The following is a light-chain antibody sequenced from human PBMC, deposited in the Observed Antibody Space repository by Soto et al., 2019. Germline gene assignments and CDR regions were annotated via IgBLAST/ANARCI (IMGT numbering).Light chain of an antibody. J-gene: IGKJ4*01. Sequence: IQLTQSPSSLSASIGDRVTITCRASQGISNYLAWYQQKPGKAPKLLIYIASTLQGGVPSRFRGSGSGTDFSLTISSLQHEDVATYYCQYLNSFPLTFGGGPKVDIK. CDR2: IAS. V-gene: IGKV1-9*01. CDR1: QGISNY. CDR3: QYLNSFPLT.